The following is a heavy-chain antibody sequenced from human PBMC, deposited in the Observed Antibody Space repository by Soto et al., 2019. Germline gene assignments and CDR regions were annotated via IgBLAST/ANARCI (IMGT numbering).Heavy chain of an antibody. J-gene: IGHJ4*02. CDR3: ARTPRLLDS. CDR2: ISADGSEE. Sequence: EMQLVESGGGLVQPGGSLRLSCAAYGAVSGFAFSDSWMNWVRQAPGKGLEWVAYISADGSEENYVDSVKGRFTISRDNAKTSLYLQMNSLRAEDTAVYYCARTPRLLDSWGQGTLVTVSS. V-gene: IGHV3-7*01. D-gene: IGHD6-6*01. CDR1: GAVSGFAFSDSW.